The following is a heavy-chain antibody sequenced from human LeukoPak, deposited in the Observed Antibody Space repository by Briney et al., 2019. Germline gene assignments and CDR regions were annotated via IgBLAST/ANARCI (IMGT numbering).Heavy chain of an antibody. CDR2: INPNSGGT. V-gene: IGHV1-2*02. J-gene: IGHJ5*02. D-gene: IGHD2-2*01. CDR1: GYTFTGYY. Sequence: ASVKVSCKASGYTFTGYYMHWVRQAPGQGLEWMGWINPNSGGTNYAQKFQGRVTMTRDTSISTAYMELSRLRSDDTAVYYCARDRPIYCSSTSCYGNAWFDPWGQGTLVTVSS. CDR3: ARDRPIYCSSTSCYGNAWFDP.